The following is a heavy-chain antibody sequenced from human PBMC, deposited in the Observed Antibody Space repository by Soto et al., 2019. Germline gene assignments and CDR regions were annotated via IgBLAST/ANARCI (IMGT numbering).Heavy chain of an antibody. Sequence: EVQLLESGGGLVQPGGSLRLSCAASGFTFSSYAMSWVRQAPGKGLEWVSTVSGSGGGKNYADSVEGRFTISRDNSEDTLYLRMNSLRVEDTALYYCAKVRYYASGRFDHWGQGTLVTVSS. J-gene: IGHJ4*02. CDR2: VSGSGGGK. D-gene: IGHD3-10*01. V-gene: IGHV3-23*01. CDR1: GFTFSSYA. CDR3: AKVRYYASGRFDH.